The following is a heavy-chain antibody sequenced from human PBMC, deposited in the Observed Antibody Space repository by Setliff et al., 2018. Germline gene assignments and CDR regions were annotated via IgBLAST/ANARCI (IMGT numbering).Heavy chain of an antibody. V-gene: IGHV4-39*01. Sequence: PSETLSLTCIVAGDSISNSDYYWGWIRQPPGKGLEWIGRVYNTGTTYYSPSLKSRVTISVDTSKNQFSLKLTSVTAADTAIYYCASRRTGPGGWFDYWGQGTLVTVSS. D-gene: IGHD1-26*01. J-gene: IGHJ5*01. CDR3: ASRRTGPGGWFDY. CDR2: VYNTGTT. CDR1: GDSISNSDYY.